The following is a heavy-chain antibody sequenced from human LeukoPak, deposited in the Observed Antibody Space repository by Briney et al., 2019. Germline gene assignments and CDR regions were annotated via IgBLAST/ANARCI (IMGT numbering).Heavy chain of an antibody. CDR3: TREDHSNYNY. V-gene: IGHV3-7*01. CDR2: IKQDGGET. Sequence: GSLRLSYAASGFPFSSYWMAWVRQAPGKGLEWVASIKQDGGETFYVDSVKGRFTISRDNAKNSLYLQMNSLRAEDTAVYYCTREDHSNYNYWGQGTLVTVSS. D-gene: IGHD4-11*01. CDR1: GFPFSSYW. J-gene: IGHJ4*02.